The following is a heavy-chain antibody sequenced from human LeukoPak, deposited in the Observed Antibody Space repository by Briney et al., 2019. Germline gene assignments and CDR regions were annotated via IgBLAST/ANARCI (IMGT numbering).Heavy chain of an antibody. D-gene: IGHD6-13*01. CDR2: VSRART. V-gene: IGHV1-2*02. CDR1: GYTFTDFT. Sequence: ASVKVSCKTSGYTFTDFTIHWVRQAPGQRLEWVGWVSRARTKSAEKFQGRVSLTRDWTTNTAYMEMKLLTSDDTAVYYCARGYGSSLFDYWGQGSLITVSS. CDR3: ARGYGSSLFDY. J-gene: IGHJ4*02.